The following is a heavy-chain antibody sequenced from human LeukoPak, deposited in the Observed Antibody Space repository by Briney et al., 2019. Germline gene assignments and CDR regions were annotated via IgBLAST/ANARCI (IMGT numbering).Heavy chain of an antibody. D-gene: IGHD3-10*01. Sequence: PGGSLRLSCAASGFTLSTYAMSWVRQAPGKGLEWVSAISTSGGRTFYADSVKGRFTISRDNSKNTLYLQMNSLRAEDTAVYYCARGRGITMVRGVITTRGPLDYWGQGTLVTVSS. J-gene: IGHJ4*02. CDR2: ISTSGGRT. CDR1: GFTLSTYA. V-gene: IGHV3-23*01. CDR3: ARGRGITMVRGVITTRGPLDY.